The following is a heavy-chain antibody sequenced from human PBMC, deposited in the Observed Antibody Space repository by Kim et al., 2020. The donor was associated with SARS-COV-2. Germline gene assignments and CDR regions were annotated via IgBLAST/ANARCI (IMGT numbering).Heavy chain of an antibody. Sequence: NYEHKVQERVTITRDMSTSTAYMELSSLRSEDTAVYYCAADSSGYLDAFDIWGQGTMVTVSS. J-gene: IGHJ3*02. D-gene: IGHD3-22*01. CDR3: AADSSGYLDAFDI. V-gene: IGHV1-58*01.